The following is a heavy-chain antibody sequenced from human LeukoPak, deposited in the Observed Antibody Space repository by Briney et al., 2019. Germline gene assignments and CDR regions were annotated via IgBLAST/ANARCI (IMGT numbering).Heavy chain of an antibody. CDR2: IYYSGST. V-gene: IGHV4-59*01. J-gene: IGHJ5*02. CDR1: GGSISSYY. D-gene: IGHD6-13*01. Sequence: SETLSLTCTVSGGSISSYYWSWIRQPPGKGLEWIGYIYYSGSTNYNPSLKSRVTISVDTSKNQFSLKLSSVTAADTAVYYCARGDGGSSWYVSWFDPWGQGTLVTVSS. CDR3: ARGDGGSSWYVSWFDP.